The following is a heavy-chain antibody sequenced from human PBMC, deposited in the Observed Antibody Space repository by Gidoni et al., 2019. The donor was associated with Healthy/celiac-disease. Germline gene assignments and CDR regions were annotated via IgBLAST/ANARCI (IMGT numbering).Heavy chain of an antibody. D-gene: IGHD2-2*01. J-gene: IGHJ6*02. V-gene: IGHV3-48*01. CDR3: ARESTGYYYYSMDV. CDR1: GFTFSSYS. CDR2: ISSSSSTI. Sequence: EVQLVESGGGLVQPGGSLRLSCAASGFTFSSYSMNWVRQAPGKGLEWVSYISSSSSTIYYADSVKGRFTISRDNAKNSLYLQMNSLRAEDTAVYYCARESTGYYYYSMDVWGQGTTVTVSS.